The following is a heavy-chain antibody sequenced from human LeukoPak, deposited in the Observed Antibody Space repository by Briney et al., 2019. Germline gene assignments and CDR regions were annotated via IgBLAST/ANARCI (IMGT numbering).Heavy chain of an antibody. CDR3: ARGRDYAPDYYYYYYMDV. Sequence: GGSLRLSCAASGFTVSSNYMSWVRQAPGKGLEWVSVIYSGGSTYYADSVKGRFTISRHNSKNTLYLQMNSLRAEDTAVYYCARGRDYAPDYYYYYYMDVWGKGTTVTVSS. D-gene: IGHD4-17*01. CDR2: IYSGGST. J-gene: IGHJ6*03. V-gene: IGHV3-53*04. CDR1: GFTVSSNY.